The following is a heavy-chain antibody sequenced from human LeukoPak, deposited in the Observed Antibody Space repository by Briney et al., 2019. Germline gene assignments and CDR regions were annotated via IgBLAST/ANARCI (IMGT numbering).Heavy chain of an antibody. CDR3: VKTVRGRAATLVYFDY. V-gene: IGHV3-23*01. CDR1: GFTFSNYA. D-gene: IGHD2-15*01. J-gene: IGHJ4*02. CDR2: ISGSGGST. Sequence: HPGGSLRLSCAASGFTFSNYAMSWVRQAPGKGLEWVSAISGSGGSTYYADSVKGRFTISRDNSKNTLYLQMNSLRAEDTAVYYCVKTVRGRAATLVYFDYWGQGTLVTVSS.